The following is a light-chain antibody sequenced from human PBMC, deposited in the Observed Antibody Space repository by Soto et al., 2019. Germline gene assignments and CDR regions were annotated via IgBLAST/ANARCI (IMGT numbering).Light chain of an antibody. V-gene: IGLV2-23*01. Sequence: QSVLTQPASVSGSPGQSITISCTATSSDVGSFNLVSWYQQHPGKAPKLMIYEGSKRPSGVSYRFSGSKSGNTASLTISGLQAEDEADYYCCSFVGGSTLFDGGTKVTVL. CDR1: SSDVGSFNL. CDR2: EGS. CDR3: CSFVGGSTL. J-gene: IGLJ2*01.